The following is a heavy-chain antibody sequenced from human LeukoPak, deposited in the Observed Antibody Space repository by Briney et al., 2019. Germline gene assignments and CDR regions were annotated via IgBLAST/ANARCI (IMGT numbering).Heavy chain of an antibody. CDR3: ARHSVVYSLITIIGD. D-gene: IGHD3-22*01. Sequence: GASLKISCKGSGYSFTSYWIGWVRPLPGKGLEWMGIIYPGDSDTRYSPSFQGQVTTSADKSISTAYLQWSSLKASDTAMYYCARHSVVYSLITIIGDWGQGTLVTVSS. J-gene: IGHJ4*02. CDR2: IYPGDSDT. CDR1: GYSFTSYW. V-gene: IGHV5-51*01.